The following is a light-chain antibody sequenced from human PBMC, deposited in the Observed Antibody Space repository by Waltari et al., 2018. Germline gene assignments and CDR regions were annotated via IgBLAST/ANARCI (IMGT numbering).Light chain of an antibody. J-gene: IGKJ4*01. CDR2: AAS. CDR3: QQSYTTPLT. V-gene: IGKV1-39*01. Sequence: QMTQSPSSLSASVGDRVTITCRASQSISNFLNWCQQKPGKAPKLLIYAASSLQGGVPSRFSGSGSGTDFTLTITSLQPDDFGTYFCQQSYTTPLTFGGGTKVEIK. CDR1: QSISNF.